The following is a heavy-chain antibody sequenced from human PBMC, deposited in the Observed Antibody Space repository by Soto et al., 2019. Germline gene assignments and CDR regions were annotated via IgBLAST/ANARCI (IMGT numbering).Heavy chain of an antibody. CDR1: GGSFSGYY. CDR3: ARGREQLWLRRGYFQH. V-gene: IGHV4-34*01. D-gene: IGHD5-18*01. CDR2: INHSGST. J-gene: IGHJ1*01. Sequence: QVQLQQWGAGLLKASETLSLTCAVYGGSFSGYYWSWIRQPPGKGLEWIGEINHSGSTNYNPSLKSRVTISVDTSKNQFSLKLSSVTAADTAVYYCARGREQLWLRRGYFQHWGQGTLVTVSS.